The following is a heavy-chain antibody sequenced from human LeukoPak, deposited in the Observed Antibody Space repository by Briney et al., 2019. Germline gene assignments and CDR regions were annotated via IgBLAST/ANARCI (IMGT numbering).Heavy chain of an antibody. D-gene: IGHD3-10*01. CDR2: INPNSGDT. CDR3: VRRYYYGSGSSAYGFDI. J-gene: IGHJ3*02. CDR1: GYTLTCYY. V-gene: IGHV1-2*02. Sequence: ASVKVSCKASGYTLTCYYMHWVRQTTGQGLECMGWINPNSGDTNYPQKFQGRVTMTRDTSLSTAYMELTRLRSDDTAVYYCVRRYYYGSGSSAYGFDIWGQGTMVTVSS.